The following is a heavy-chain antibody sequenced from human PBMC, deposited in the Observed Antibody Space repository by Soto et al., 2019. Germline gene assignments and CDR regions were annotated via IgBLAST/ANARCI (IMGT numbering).Heavy chain of an antibody. J-gene: IGHJ4*02. CDR2: ISGSGGTK. CDR3: AKGNLTGYFNYFDY. V-gene: IGHV3-23*01. D-gene: IGHD3-9*01. CDR1: GFTFSSYA. Sequence: EVQVLESGGGLVQPGGSLRLSCGASGFTFSSYAMSWVRQAPGKGLEWVAGISGSGGTKYYADSVKGRFSISRENSKDTLYLQVSSLRAEDTAIYSCAKGNLTGYFNYFDYWGQGTLVTVAS.